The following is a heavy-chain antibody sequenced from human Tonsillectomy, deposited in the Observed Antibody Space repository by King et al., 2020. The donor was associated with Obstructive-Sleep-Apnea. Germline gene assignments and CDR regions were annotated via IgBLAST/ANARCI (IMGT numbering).Heavy chain of an antibody. Sequence: QVQLVESGSELKKPGASVKVSCTASGYTSTNYPLNWVRQAPGQGLEWMGWINTNTGNPTYAQGFTGRFVFSLDTSVSTAYLQISSLKAEDTAVYYCARERAVVVVAATRDYYYGMDVWGQGTTVTVSS. D-gene: IGHD2-15*01. V-gene: IGHV7-4-1*02. J-gene: IGHJ6*02. CDR1: GYTSTNYP. CDR3: ARERAVVVVAATRDYYYGMDV. CDR2: INTNTGNP.